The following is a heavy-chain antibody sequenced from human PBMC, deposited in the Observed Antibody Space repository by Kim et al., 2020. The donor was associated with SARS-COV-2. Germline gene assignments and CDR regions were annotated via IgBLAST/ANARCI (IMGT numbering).Heavy chain of an antibody. CDR2: ISYDGSNQ. CDR3: ANGDSGYHYFDY. D-gene: IGHD5-12*01. V-gene: IGHV3-30*18. CDR1: GFTVSSYG. J-gene: IGHJ4*02. Sequence: GGSLRLSCAASGFTVSSYGMHWVRQAPGKGLEWVAVISYDGSNQYYADSVKGRFTISRDNSKNTLYLQMNRLRDEDTAVYYCANGDSGYHYFDYWGQGTLVSVSS.